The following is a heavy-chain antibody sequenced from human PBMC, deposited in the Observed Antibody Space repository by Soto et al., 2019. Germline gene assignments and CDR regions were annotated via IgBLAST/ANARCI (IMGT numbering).Heavy chain of an antibody. CDR2: ISSSSSTI. J-gene: IGHJ4*02. CDR3: VKVDRGSTGWHVSHPAY. D-gene: IGHD6-25*01. V-gene: IGHV3-48*01. CDR1: GFTFSSYS. Sequence: LRLSCAASGFTFSSYSMNWVRQAPGKGLEWVSCISSSSSTIFYADSVKGRFTISRDSAKDTLYLQMNSLRAEDTAVYYCVKVDRGSTGWHVSHPAYWGQGTLVTVSA.